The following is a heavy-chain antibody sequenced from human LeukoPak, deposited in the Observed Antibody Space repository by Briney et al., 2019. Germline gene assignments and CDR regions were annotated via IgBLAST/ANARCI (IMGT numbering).Heavy chain of an antibody. CDR1: GFTFTNYW. D-gene: IGHD5-18*01. Sequence: GGSLRLSCVISGFTFTNYWMSWVRQAPGKGLEWVANIKKDGSDKYYVDSVEGRFTISRDNAKNALYLQMNSLRAEDTALYYCAKDTRGGGYSYGSFAYWGQGTLVTVSS. J-gene: IGHJ4*02. CDR2: IKKDGSDK. V-gene: IGHV3-7*03. CDR3: AKDTRGGGYSYGSFAY.